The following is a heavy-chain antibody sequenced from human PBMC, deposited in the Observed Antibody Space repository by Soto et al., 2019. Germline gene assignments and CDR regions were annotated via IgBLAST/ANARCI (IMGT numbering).Heavy chain of an antibody. Sequence: PGESLNISCQRSGYGFTNYLIVLVRRMPGRGLEWVGMIYPGNSDTRYRPSFQGQVTISADKSITTAYLQWSSLKASDTAIYYCARPPGSGTLFAYWGQGTLVTVSS. CDR2: IYPGNSDT. J-gene: IGHJ4*02. D-gene: IGHD2-15*01. CDR3: ARPPGSGTLFAY. V-gene: IGHV5-51*01. CDR1: GYGFTNYL.